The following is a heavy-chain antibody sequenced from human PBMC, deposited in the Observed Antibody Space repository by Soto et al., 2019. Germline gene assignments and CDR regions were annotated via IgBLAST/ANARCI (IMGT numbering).Heavy chain of an antibody. D-gene: IGHD6-6*01. CDR2: IWYDGSNK. CDR1: GFTFSSYG. Sequence: GGSLRLSCAASGFTFSSYGMHWVRQAPGKGLEWVAVIWYDGSNKYYADSVKGRFTISRDNSKNTLYLRMNSLRAEDTAVYYCARIAALSPWPHQDAFAIRGQGTMVTGSS. CDR3: ARIAALSPWPHQDAFAI. J-gene: IGHJ3*02. V-gene: IGHV3-33*01.